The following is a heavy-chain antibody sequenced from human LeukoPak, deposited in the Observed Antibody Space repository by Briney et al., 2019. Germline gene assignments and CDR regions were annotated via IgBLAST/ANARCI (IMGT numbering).Heavy chain of an antibody. Sequence: GGSLRLFCAASGFTFSSYSMNWVRQAPGKGLKWVSYISSSSSTIYYADSVKGRFTISRDNAKNSLYLQMNSLRAEDTAVYYCARAEGGYMDVWGKGTTVTVSS. CDR1: GFTFSSYS. CDR3: ARAEGGYMDV. D-gene: IGHD2-15*01. CDR2: ISSSSSTI. J-gene: IGHJ6*03. V-gene: IGHV3-48*04.